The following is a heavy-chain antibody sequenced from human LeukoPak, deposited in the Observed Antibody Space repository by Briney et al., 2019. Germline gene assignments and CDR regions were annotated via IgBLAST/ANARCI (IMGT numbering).Heavy chain of an antibody. Sequence: GGSLRLSCAASGFTFSSYAMHWVRQAPGKGLEWVAVISYDGSNKYYADSVKGRFTISRDNSKNTLYLQMNSLRAGDTAVYYCASVTSMVRGIGMDVWGKGTTVTVSS. CDR3: ASVTSMVRGIGMDV. J-gene: IGHJ6*04. CDR1: GFTFSSYA. CDR2: ISYDGSNK. D-gene: IGHD3-10*01. V-gene: IGHV3-30-3*01.